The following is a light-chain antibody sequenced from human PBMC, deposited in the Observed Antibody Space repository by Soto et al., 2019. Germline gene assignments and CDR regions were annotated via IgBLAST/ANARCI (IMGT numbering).Light chain of an antibody. Sequence: EIVLTQSPATLSLSPGERATLSCRASQSVSSYLAWYQQKPGQAPRLLIYDASNRATGIPDRFSGRGSGTVFTLTISMLESADFAVYYCQQRSGWPSTFGGGTKMQIK. CDR1: QSVSSY. V-gene: IGKV3-11*01. CDR3: QQRSGWPST. CDR2: DAS. J-gene: IGKJ4*01.